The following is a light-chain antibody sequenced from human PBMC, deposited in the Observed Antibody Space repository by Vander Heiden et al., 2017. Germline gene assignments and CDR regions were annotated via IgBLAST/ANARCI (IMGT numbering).Light chain of an antibody. CDR2: STQ. CDR1: HRSVPPNYY. Sequence: QTVVTQEPSFSVSAGGRVTLTCGLRHRSVPPNYYPSRHQPAPGQSPRTPIYSTQPRASGVRVRFSGSSLGNTAALTITGAEEDDESDYYCVLYRGSGISVFGGGTKLTVL. CDR3: VLYRGSGISV. J-gene: IGLJ2*01. V-gene: IGLV8-61*01.